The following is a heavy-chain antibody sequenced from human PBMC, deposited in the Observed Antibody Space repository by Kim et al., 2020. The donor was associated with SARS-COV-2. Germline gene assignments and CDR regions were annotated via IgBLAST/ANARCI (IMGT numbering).Heavy chain of an antibody. CDR3: ARDRLGQQPGYYYNYGMDV. CDR1: GGSISSSGYY. CDR2: IYYTVST. J-gene: IGHJ6*02. D-gene: IGHD3-16*01. V-gene: IGHV4-39*07. Sequence: SETLSLTCTVSGGSISSSGYYWGWVRQPPGKGLEWIGNIYYTVSTLYSTSLQSRVTISVDTSKDRFSLKLRSVTAADTAIYYCARDRLGQQPGYYYNYGMDVWGQGTTVTVSS.